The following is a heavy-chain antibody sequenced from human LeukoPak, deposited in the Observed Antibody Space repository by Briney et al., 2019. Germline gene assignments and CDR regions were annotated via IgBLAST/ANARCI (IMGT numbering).Heavy chain of an antibody. V-gene: IGHV1-8*01. CDR2: MNPNSGNT. J-gene: IGHJ4*02. CDR3: ARGYLRFLEWFEEDY. CDR1: GYTFTSYD. Sequence: ASVKVSCKASGYTFTSYDINWVRQATGRGLEWMGWMNPNSGNTGYAQKFQGRVTMTRNTSISTAYMELSSLRSEDTAVYYCARGYLRFLEWFEEDYWGQGTLVTVSS. D-gene: IGHD3-3*01.